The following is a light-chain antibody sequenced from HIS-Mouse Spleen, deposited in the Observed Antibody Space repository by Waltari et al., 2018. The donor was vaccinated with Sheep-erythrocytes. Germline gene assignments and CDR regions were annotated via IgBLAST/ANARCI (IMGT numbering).Light chain of an antibody. CDR3: QQFNNYPRT. V-gene: IGKV1D-13*01. Sequence: AIQLTQSPSSLSTSVGDRVTITCRASQGISSALAWYQQKPGKAPKLLIYDASSLESGVPSRFSGSGSGTDVTLTISSLQPEDFATYYCQQFNNYPRTFGQGTKVEIK. CDR1: QGISSA. CDR2: DAS. J-gene: IGKJ1*01.